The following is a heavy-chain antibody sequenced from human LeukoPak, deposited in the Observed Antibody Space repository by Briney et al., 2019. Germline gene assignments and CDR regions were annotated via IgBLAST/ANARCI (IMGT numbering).Heavy chain of an antibody. J-gene: IGHJ4*02. Sequence: SETLSLTCTVSGGSISSSSYYWGWIRQPPGKGLEWIGSIYYSGSTYYNPSLKSRVTISVDTSKNQFSLKLSSVTAADTAVYYCARLNYYDSIEIDYWGQGTLVTVSS. CDR3: ARLNYYDSIEIDY. CDR2: IYYSGST. CDR1: GGSISSSSYY. V-gene: IGHV4-39*07. D-gene: IGHD3-22*01.